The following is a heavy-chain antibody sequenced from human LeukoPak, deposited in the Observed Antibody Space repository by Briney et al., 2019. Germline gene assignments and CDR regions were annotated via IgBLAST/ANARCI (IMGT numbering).Heavy chain of an antibody. J-gene: IGHJ4*02. CDR3: AKDGVVRGLGPYYFDS. CDR1: GFTFSSYA. D-gene: IGHD3-10*01. Sequence: LSGGSLRLSCAASGFTFSSYAMSWVRQAPGKGLEWVSAISGSGGSTYYADSVKGRFTISRDISKNTVYLQMNSLKAEDTAVYYCAKDGVVRGLGPYYFDSWGQGSLVTVSS. V-gene: IGHV3-23*01. CDR2: ISGSGGST.